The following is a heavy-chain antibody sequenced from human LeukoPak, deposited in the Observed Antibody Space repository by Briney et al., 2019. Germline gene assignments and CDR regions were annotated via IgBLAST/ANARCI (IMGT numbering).Heavy chain of an antibody. V-gene: IGHV1-2*02. D-gene: IGHD2-2*01. J-gene: IGHJ4*02. CDR2: INPRSGGT. Sequence: ASVKVSCEASEYTFIGYYMHWVRQAPGQGLEWMGWINPRSGGTNYAEKFQGRVSMTRDTSINTAYMELRRLRFDDTAVYYCARGGNAAHFFDFWGQGSLVTVSS. CDR3: ARGGNAAHFFDF. CDR1: EYTFIGYY.